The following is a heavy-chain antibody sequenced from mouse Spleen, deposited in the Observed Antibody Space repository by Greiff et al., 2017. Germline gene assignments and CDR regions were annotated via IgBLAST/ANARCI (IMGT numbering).Heavy chain of an antibody. CDR3: ARLSNGGAMDY. Sequence: EVQVVESGGGLVQPGGSLKLSCAASGFDFSRYWMRWVRRAPGQGLEWIGEINPDSSTINYAPSLKDKFIISRDNAKNTLYLQMSKVRSEDTALYYCARLSNGGAMDYWGQGTSVTVSS. V-gene: IGHV4-1*01. J-gene: IGHJ4*01. CDR1: GFDFSRYW. CDR2: INPDSSTI. D-gene: IGHD2-5*01.